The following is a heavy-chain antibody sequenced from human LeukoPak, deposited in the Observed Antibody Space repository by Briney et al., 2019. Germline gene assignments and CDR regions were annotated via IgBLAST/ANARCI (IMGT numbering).Heavy chain of an antibody. CDR3: ARTPYDSSGYPDSVGY. J-gene: IGHJ4*02. V-gene: IGHV3-21*01. D-gene: IGHD3-22*01. CDR2: ISSSGSSI. Sequence: GGSLRLSCAASGFTFSSYWMHWVRQAPGKGLEWVSSISSSGSSIYYADSVKGRFTISRDNAKNSLYLQMNSLRAEDTAVYSCARTPYDSSGYPDSVGYWGQGTLVTVSS. CDR1: GFTFSSYW.